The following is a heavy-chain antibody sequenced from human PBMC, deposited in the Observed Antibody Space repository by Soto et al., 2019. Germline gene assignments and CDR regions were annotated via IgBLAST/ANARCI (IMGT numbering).Heavy chain of an antibody. J-gene: IGHJ5*02. D-gene: IGHD6-19*01. Sequence: SETLSLTCAVYGGSFSGYYWSWIRQPPGKGLEWIGEINHSGCTNYNPSLKSRVTISVDTSKNQFSLKLSSVTAADTAVYYCARKSRRGWYDGVHMAYNWFNPWGKGTLVTVSS. CDR2: INHSGCT. V-gene: IGHV4-34*01. CDR3: ARKSRRGWYDGVHMAYNWFNP. CDR1: GGSFSGYY.